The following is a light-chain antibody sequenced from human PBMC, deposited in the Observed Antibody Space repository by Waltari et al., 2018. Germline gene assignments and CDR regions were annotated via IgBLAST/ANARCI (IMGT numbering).Light chain of an antibody. J-gene: IGKJ4*01. Sequence: EIVLTQSPGPRSLSPGERATLSCRASQTVRTTYLAWYQQKPGQAPTLLIYGASSRATGIPDRFSGSGSGTDFSLTISSLEPEDFAVYYCQQYDISPLTFGGGTKVEIK. V-gene: IGKV3-20*01. CDR3: QQYDISPLT. CDR2: GAS. CDR1: QTVRTTY.